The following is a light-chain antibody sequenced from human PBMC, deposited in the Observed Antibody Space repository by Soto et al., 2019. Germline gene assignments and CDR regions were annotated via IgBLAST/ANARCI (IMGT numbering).Light chain of an antibody. CDR1: QTISSH. Sequence: DIQLTQSPSSLSASVGDRAIITCRASQTISSHLKWYQQKPGKAPTLLVYAASSLQSGVPSRFTGSGSGTDFTLTISSLQPEDFATYFCQQSYTTPITFGQGTRLE. CDR3: QQSYTTPIT. J-gene: IGKJ5*01. CDR2: AAS. V-gene: IGKV1-39*01.